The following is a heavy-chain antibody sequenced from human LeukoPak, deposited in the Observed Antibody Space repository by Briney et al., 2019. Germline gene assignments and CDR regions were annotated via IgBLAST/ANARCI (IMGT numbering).Heavy chain of an antibody. V-gene: IGHV4-59*11. J-gene: IGHJ3*02. D-gene: IGHD3-10*01. CDR1: GFSINSQY. CDR2: IFYSGST. CDR3: ATGSGSRTDAFNI. Sequence: SETLSLTCTVSGFSINSQYWSWIRQSPGKGLEWIGHIFYSGSTNYNPSLKSRLIISVDTSKKFFSLKLSSVTAADTAMYYCATGSGSRTDAFNIWGQGTTVIVSS.